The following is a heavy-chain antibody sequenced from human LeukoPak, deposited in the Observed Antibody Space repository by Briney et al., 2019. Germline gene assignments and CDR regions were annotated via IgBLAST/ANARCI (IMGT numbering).Heavy chain of an antibody. V-gene: IGHV3-73*01. CDR1: GFTFSGSA. CDR3: TSVDVDIVATRS. CDR2: IRSKANSYAT. D-gene: IGHD5-12*01. Sequence: PGGSLRLSCAASGFTFSGSAMHWVRQASWKGLEWVGRIRSKANSYATAYAASVKGRFTISRDDSKNTAYLQMNSLKTEDTAVYYCTSVDVDIVATRSWGQGTLVTVSS. J-gene: IGHJ4*02.